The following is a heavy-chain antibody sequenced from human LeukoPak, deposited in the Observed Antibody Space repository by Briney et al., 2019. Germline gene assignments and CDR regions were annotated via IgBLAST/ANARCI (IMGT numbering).Heavy chain of an antibody. CDR3: ARGTYGDYRTPSNYYMDV. D-gene: IGHD4-17*01. Sequence: PGGSLRLSCAASGFTFSSYSMNWVRQAPGKGLEWVSYISSSSSTIYYADSVKGRFTISRDNSKDTLSLQMNSLRAEDTAIYYCARGTYGDYRTPSNYYMDVWGKGTTVAISS. V-gene: IGHV3-48*01. CDR2: ISSSSSTI. J-gene: IGHJ6*03. CDR1: GFTFSSYS.